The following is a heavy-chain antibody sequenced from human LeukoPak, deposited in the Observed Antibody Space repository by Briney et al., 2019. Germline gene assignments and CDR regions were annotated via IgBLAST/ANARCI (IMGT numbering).Heavy chain of an antibody. Sequence: GGSLRLSCAASGFTFDDYAMHWVRQAPGKGLEWVSGISWNSGSIDYADSVKGRFTISRDNAKNSLYLQMNSLRAEDMALYYCAKDIIAAAGTGAFDIWGQGTMVTVSS. V-gene: IGHV3-9*03. CDR1: GFTFDDYA. J-gene: IGHJ3*02. D-gene: IGHD6-13*01. CDR2: ISWNSGSI. CDR3: AKDIIAAAGTGAFDI.